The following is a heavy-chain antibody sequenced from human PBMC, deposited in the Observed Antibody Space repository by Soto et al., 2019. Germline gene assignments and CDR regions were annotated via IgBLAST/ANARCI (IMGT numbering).Heavy chain of an antibody. CDR3: ARGHCSGASCYSNWFDP. CDR2: IYYSGST. D-gene: IGHD2-15*01. CDR1: GGSVSSGSYY. J-gene: IGHJ5*02. Sequence: SETLSLTCTVSGGSVSSGSYYWSWIRQPPGKGLEWIGYIYYSGSTNYNPSLKSRGTISVDTSKNQFSLKLSSVAAAETAVYYCARGHCSGASCYSNWFDPWGQGTLVTVSS. V-gene: IGHV4-61*01.